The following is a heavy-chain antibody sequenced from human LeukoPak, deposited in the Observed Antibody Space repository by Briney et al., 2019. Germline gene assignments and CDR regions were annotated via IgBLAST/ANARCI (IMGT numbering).Heavy chain of an antibody. CDR1: GGSFSTYY. CDR2: INHSGST. D-gene: IGHD5-12*01. J-gene: IGHJ4*02. Sequence: SETLSLTCAVYGGSFSTYYWTWSRQPPGKGLEWDWEINHSGSTNYNPSPKSRVIISVDTSKNQFSLKLSSVTAADAAVYYCARQLGGYDPLFDYWGQGTLVTVSS. V-gene: IGHV4-34*01. CDR3: ARQLGGYDPLFDY.